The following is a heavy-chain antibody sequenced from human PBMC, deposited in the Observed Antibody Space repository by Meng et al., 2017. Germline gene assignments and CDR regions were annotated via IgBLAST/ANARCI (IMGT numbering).Heavy chain of an antibody. D-gene: IGHD3-22*01. CDR2: ISGSGGST. CDR1: GFTFSSYA. V-gene: IGHV3-23*01. CDR3: ARAPRFYYYYDSSGYYHI. Sequence: GESLKISCAASGFTFSSYAMSWVRQAPGKGLEWVSAISGSGGSTYYADSVKGRFTISRDNAKNSLYLQMNSLRAEDTAVYYCARAPRFYYYYDSSGYYHIWGQGTMVTVSS. J-gene: IGHJ3*02.